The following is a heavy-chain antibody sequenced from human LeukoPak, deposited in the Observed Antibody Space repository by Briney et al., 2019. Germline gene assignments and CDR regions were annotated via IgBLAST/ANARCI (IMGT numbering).Heavy chain of an antibody. D-gene: IGHD1-26*01. CDR1: GFTFSTYW. Sequence: GGSLRLSCAASGFTFSTYWMHWVRQAPGKGLVWVSRINSDGSSTSYADSVKGRFTISRDNAKNTLYLQMSSLRAEDTAVYYCARIWDGYSGSDYWGQGTLVTVSS. J-gene: IGHJ4*02. CDR2: INSDGSST. V-gene: IGHV3-74*01. CDR3: ARIWDGYSGSDY.